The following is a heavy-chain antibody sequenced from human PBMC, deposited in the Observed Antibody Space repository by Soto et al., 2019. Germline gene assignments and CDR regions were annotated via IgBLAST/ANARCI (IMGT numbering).Heavy chain of an antibody. CDR2: IYYSGST. V-gene: IGHV4-59*01. CDR3: ARDRSSGWDNYYYYYGMDV. Sequence: SETLSLTCTVSGGSISSYYWSWIRQPPGKGLEWIGYIYYSGSTNYNPSLKSRVTISVDTSKNQFSLKLSSVTAADTAVHYCARDRSSGWDNYYYYYGMDVWGQGTTGT. J-gene: IGHJ6*02. D-gene: IGHD6-25*01. CDR1: GGSISSYY.